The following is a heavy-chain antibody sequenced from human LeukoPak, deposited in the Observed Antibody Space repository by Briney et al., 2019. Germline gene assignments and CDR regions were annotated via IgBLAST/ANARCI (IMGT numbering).Heavy chain of an antibody. Sequence: SETLSLTCAVSGGSISSSNWWSWVRQPPGKGLEWIGEIYHDGSTNYNPSLKSRVTISMDKSKNQLSLKLNFVTAADTAVYYCARDRGGYTYSHDYWGQGTLVTVSS. CDR1: GGSISSSNW. J-gene: IGHJ4*02. CDR3: ARDRGGYTYSHDY. D-gene: IGHD5-18*01. V-gene: IGHV4-4*02. CDR2: IYHDGST.